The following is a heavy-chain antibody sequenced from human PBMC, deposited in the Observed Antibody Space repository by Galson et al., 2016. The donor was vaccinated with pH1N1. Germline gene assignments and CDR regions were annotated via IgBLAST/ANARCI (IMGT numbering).Heavy chain of an antibody. Sequence: SLRLSCAASGLTFNSYGMHWVRQAPGKGPEWVAFIRYDGSNEYYADSVKGRFTISRDNSKNMLYLQMNSLRTEDTAVYYCAKDRGYSYGRFFDYWGQGALAIVSS. D-gene: IGHD5-12*01. CDR1: GLTFNSYG. CDR2: IRYDGSNE. J-gene: IGHJ4*02. V-gene: IGHV3-30*02. CDR3: AKDRGYSYGRFFDY.